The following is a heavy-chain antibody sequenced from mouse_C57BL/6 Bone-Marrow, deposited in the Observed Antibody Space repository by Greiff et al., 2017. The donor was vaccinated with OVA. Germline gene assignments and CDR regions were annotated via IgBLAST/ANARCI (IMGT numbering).Heavy chain of an antibody. J-gene: IGHJ3*01. Sequence: QVQLQQPGAELVMPGASVKLSCKASGYTFTSYWMHWVKQRPGQGLEWIGEIDPSDSYTNYNQKFKGKSTLTVDKSSSTAYMQLSSLTSEDSAVYYCAREGYYYGSDVFAYWGQGTLVTVSA. D-gene: IGHD2-1*01. V-gene: IGHV1-69*01. CDR1: GYTFTSYW. CDR3: AREGYYYGSDVFAY. CDR2: IDPSDSYT.